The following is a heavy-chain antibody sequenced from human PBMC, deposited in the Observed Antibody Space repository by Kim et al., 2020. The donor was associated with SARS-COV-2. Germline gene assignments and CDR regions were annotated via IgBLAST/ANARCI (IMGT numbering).Heavy chain of an antibody. J-gene: IGHJ6*02. Sequence: ASVKVSCKASGYTFTSYAMHWVRQAPGQRLEWMGWINAGNGNTKYSQKFQGRVTITRDTSASTAYMELSSLRSEDTAVYYCWIESLSSGYSYGSYYYYGMDVWGQGTTVTVSS. CDR1: GYTFTSYA. CDR3: WIESLSSGYSYGSYYYYGMDV. CDR2: INAGNGNT. V-gene: IGHV1-3*01. D-gene: IGHD5-18*01.